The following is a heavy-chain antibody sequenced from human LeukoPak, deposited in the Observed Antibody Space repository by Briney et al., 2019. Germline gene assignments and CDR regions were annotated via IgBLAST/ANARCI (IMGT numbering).Heavy chain of an antibody. V-gene: IGHV3-43*01. CDR3: AKGVKFDWIYDAFDI. CDR1: GFTFDDYT. D-gene: IGHD3-9*01. CDR2: ISWDGGST. Sequence: SGGPLRLSCAASGFTFDDYTMHWVRQAPGKGLEWVSLISWDGGSTYYADSVKGRFTISRDNSKNSLYLQMNSLRAEDTALYYCAKGVKFDWIYDAFDIWGQGTMVTVSS. J-gene: IGHJ3*02.